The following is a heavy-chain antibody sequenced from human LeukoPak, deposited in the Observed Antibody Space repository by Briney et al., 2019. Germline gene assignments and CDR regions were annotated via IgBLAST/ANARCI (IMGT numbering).Heavy chain of an antibody. V-gene: IGHV3-23*01. CDR2: ISNSGGSP. CDR3: AKETSSSFDY. J-gene: IGHJ4*02. CDR1: GFTFSSYA. D-gene: IGHD6-6*01. Sequence: LSGRSLRLSCAAYGFTFSSYAMNWVRQAPGKRLEWGSGISNSGGSPYYADSVKGRFTISRDNSKNTLYLQMNSLRAEDTAVYYCAKETSSSFDYWGEGALVTVSS.